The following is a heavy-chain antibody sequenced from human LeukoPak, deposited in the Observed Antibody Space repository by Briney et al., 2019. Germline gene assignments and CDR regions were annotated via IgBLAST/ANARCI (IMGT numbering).Heavy chain of an antibody. CDR2: INQDVSRI. D-gene: IGHD1-26*01. Sequence: GGSLRLSCAGSGFSFSRYWMAWVRQAPGKGLEWVASINQDVSRIHYVDSVKGRFTISRDNAKNSLFLQMNSLRVEDTAVYYCASPRYSGSYYGFDYWGQGTLVTVSS. J-gene: IGHJ4*02. V-gene: IGHV3-7*01. CDR3: ASPRYSGSYYGFDY. CDR1: GFSFSRYW.